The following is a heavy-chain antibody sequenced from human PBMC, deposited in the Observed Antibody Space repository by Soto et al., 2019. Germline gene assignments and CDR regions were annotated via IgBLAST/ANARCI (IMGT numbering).Heavy chain of an antibody. J-gene: IGHJ4*02. CDR1: GGSISSSSYY. D-gene: IGHD3-10*01. CDR3: ARHRGRYYGSGSYAYFDY. V-gene: IGHV4-39*01. CDR2: IYYSGST. Sequence: SETLSLTCTVSGGSISSSSYYWGWIRQPPXXXLEWIGSIYYSGSTYYNPSLKSRVTIXXDTXKNQFSLKLSSVTAADTAVYYCARHRGRYYGSGSYAYFDYWGQGTLVTVSS.